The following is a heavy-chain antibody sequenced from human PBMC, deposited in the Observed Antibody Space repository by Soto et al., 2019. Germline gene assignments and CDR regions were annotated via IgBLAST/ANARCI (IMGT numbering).Heavy chain of an antibody. Sequence: QAHLEQSGAEVKRPGASVKVSCKASGYTFTDFDINWLRQASGQGPEWMGWMNAKSGDTFFAQRFQGKFTMTWDTSLSTAYMEVGSLTSDDTAIYYCARGNPFNYAGFDVGGQGTTVAVSS. CDR2: MNAKSGDT. J-gene: IGHJ6*02. CDR3: ARGNPFNYAGFDV. V-gene: IGHV1-8*01. D-gene: IGHD3-16*01. CDR1: GYTFTDFD.